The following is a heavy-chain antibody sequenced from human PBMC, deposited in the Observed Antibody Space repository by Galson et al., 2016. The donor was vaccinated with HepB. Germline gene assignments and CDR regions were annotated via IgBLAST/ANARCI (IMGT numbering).Heavy chain of an antibody. J-gene: IGHJ6*02. V-gene: IGHV3-30*03. D-gene: IGHD6-13*01. CDR1: GFTFSSYA. Sequence: SLRLSCAASGFTFSSYAVHWVRQAPGKGLEWVALISDDGSNTYYADSVKGRFTISRDNSKKTLYLQMNSLRAEDTAVLYCATDRRYSSYGYYYGMDVWGQGTTVTVSS. CDR3: ATDRRYSSYGYYYGMDV. CDR2: ISDDGSNT.